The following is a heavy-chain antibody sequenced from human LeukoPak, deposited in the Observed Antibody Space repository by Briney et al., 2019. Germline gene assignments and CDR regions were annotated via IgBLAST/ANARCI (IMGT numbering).Heavy chain of an antibody. CDR2: IYYSGST. V-gene: IGHV4-59*08. Sequence: SETLSLTCTVSGGSISSYYWSWIRQPPGKGLEWIGYIYYSGSTNYNPSLKSRVTISVDTSKNQFSLKLSSVTAADTAVYYCARHSRTYYYYYMDVWGKGTTVTVSS. CDR3: ARHSRTYYYYYMDV. CDR1: GGSISSYY. J-gene: IGHJ6*03.